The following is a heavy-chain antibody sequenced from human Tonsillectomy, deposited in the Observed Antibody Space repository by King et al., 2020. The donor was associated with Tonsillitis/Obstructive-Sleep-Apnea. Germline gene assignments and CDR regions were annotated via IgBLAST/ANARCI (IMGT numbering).Heavy chain of an antibody. CDR2: IKQDGSEK. D-gene: IGHD1-7*01. CDR3: ARGWFNWNYELGWFDP. Sequence: VQLVESGGGLVQPGGSLRLSCAASGFTFSSYWMSWVRQAPGKGLEWVANIKQDGSEKYYVDSVKGRFTISRDNAKNSLYLQMNSLRAEDTAVYYCARGWFNWNYELGWFDPWGQGTLVTVSS. J-gene: IGHJ5*02. V-gene: IGHV3-7*01. CDR1: GFTFSSYW.